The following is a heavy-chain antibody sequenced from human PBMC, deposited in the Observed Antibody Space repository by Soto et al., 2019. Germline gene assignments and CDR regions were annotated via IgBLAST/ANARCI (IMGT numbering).Heavy chain of an antibody. Sequence: GASVKVSCKVSGYTLTELSMHWVREAPGKGLEWMGGFDPEDGETIYAQKFQGRVTMTEDTSTDTAYMELSSLRSEDTAVYYCATVDGLVVATYSNWFDPWGQGTLVTV. CDR1: GYTLTELS. CDR2: FDPEDGET. J-gene: IGHJ5*02. CDR3: ATVDGLVVATYSNWFDP. D-gene: IGHD5-12*01. V-gene: IGHV1-24*01.